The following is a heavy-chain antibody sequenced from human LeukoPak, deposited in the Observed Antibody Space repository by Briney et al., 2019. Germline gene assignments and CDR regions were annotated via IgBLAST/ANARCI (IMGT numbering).Heavy chain of an antibody. CDR1: GFTFSSYS. CDR2: ISSSSTYI. CDR3: ARDGPGIAAAGSLGFDY. D-gene: IGHD6-13*01. J-gene: IGHJ4*02. V-gene: IGHV3-21*04. Sequence: GGSLRLSCAASGFTFSSYSMSWVRQAPGKGLEWVSSISSSSTYIYYADSVKGRFTISRDNAKNSLYLQMNSLRAEDTAVYYYARDGPGIAAAGSLGFDYWGQGTLVTVSS.